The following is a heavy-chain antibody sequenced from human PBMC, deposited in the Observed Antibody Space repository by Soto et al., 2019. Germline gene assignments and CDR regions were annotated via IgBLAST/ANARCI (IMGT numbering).Heavy chain of an antibody. J-gene: IGHJ5*02. V-gene: IGHV3-23*01. CDR3: AKLGDNYNWFDP. CDR2: ISEGGDTI. D-gene: IGHD1-1*01. CDR1: GFTFSSYS. Sequence: GGSLRLSCAASGFTFSSYSMNWVRQAPGKGLEWVSSISEGGDTIYQADSVKGRFTLSRDNSKNTLYLQMNGLRADDTAVYYCAKLGDNYNWFDPWGQGTLVTVSS.